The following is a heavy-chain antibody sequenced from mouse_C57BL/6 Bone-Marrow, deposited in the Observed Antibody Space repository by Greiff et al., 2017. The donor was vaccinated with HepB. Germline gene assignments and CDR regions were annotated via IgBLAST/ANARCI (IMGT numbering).Heavy chain of an antibody. V-gene: IGHV5-9*01. J-gene: IGHJ1*03. CDR3: ARSLITTVRVWYFDV. CDR2: ISGGGGNT. CDR1: GFTFSSYT. Sequence: EVKLVESGGGLVKPGGSLKLSCAASGFTFSSYTMSWVRQTPEKRLEWVATISGGGGNTYYPDSVKGRSTITRDNAKNTLYLQMSSLRSEDTALYYCARSLITTVRVWYFDVWGTGTTVTVSS. D-gene: IGHD1-1*01.